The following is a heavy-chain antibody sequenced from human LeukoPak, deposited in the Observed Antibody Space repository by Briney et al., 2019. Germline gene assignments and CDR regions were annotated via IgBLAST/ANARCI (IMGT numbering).Heavy chain of an antibody. CDR3: TRSRLLSPFDY. D-gene: IGHD2-2*01. V-gene: IGHV3-49*03. CDR1: GFTFGDYA. Sequence: GGSLRLSCTASGFTFGDYAMSWFRQAPGKGLEWVGFIRSRAYGGTTEYAASVKGRFTISRDDSKSIAYLQMNSLKTEDTAVYYCTRSRLLSPFDYWGQGTLVTVSS. J-gene: IGHJ4*02. CDR2: IRSRAYGGTT.